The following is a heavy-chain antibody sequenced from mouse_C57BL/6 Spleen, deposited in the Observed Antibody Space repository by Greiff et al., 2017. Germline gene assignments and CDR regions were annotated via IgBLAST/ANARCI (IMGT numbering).Heavy chain of an antibody. CDR3: ARHQTQNYYGSSYSAMDY. Sequence: EVKLMESGGGLVQPGGSLKLSCAVSGFTFSDYYMYWVRQTPEKRLEWVAYISNGGGSTYYPDTVKGRFTISRDNAKNTLYLQMSRLKSEDTAMYYCARHQTQNYYGSSYSAMDYWGQGTSVTVSS. J-gene: IGHJ4*01. CDR1: GFTFSDYY. D-gene: IGHD1-1*01. V-gene: IGHV5-12*01. CDR2: ISNGGGST.